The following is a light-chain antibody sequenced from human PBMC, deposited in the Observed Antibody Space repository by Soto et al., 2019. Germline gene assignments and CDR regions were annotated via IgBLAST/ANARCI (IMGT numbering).Light chain of an antibody. V-gene: IGLV2-8*01. CDR1: SSDVGGYNY. CDR3: SSYAGSNIVL. CDR2: EVS. J-gene: IGLJ2*01. Sequence: QSALTQPPSASGSPGQSVTLSCTGTSSDVGGYNYVSWYQQHPGKAPKLMIYEVSKRPSGVPDRFSGSKSGNTASLTVSGLQGEDEADYYCSSYAGSNIVLFGGGTKLTVL.